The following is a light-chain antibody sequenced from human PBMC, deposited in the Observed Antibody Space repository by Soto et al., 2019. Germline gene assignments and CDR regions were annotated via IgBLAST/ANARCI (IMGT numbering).Light chain of an antibody. CDR3: QQRSNWPPLT. CDR2: GAS. Sequence: ERVITQSPSTLSVSPGERATLSCRARQSVSSNLAWYQQKPGQAPRLLIYGASSRATGIPDRFSGSGSGTDFTLTISSLEPEDFAVYYCQQRSNWPPLTFGGGTKVAIK. J-gene: IGKJ4*01. CDR1: QSVSSN. V-gene: IGKV3-11*01.